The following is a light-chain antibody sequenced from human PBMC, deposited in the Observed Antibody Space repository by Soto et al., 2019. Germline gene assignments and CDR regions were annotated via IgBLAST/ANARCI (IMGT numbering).Light chain of an antibody. Sequence: QPVLTQSPSASASLGASVKLTCTLSSGHSSYAIAWHQQQPEKGPRYLMKLSSDGSHSKGDGIPDRFSGSSSGAERYLTISSLQSEDEADYYCQTWDTGARVVFGGVTHLTVL. CDR2: LSSDGSH. CDR3: QTWDTGARVV. CDR1: SGHSSYA. V-gene: IGLV4-69*01. J-gene: IGLJ2*01.